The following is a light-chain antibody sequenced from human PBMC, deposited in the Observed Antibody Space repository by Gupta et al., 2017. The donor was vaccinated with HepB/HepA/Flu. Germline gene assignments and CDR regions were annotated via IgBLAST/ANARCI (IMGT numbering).Light chain of an antibody. Sequence: EIVLTQSPGTLSLSPGERATLSCRASQSVSSSYLAWYQQKPGQAPSLLIYGASSRATGIPDRFSGSGSGTDFTLTISRLEPEDFAVYYCQQYSSSPWITFGGGTKVEIK. V-gene: IGKV3-20*01. CDR3: QQYSSSPWIT. CDR2: GAS. CDR1: QSVSSSY. J-gene: IGKJ4*01.